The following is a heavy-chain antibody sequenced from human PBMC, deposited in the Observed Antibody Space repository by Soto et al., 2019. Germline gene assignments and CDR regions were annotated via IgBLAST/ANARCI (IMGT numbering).Heavy chain of an antibody. CDR3: AREKGYCSSTSCSGAFDYYYYMDV. CDR2: IWYDGSNK. V-gene: IGHV3-33*01. J-gene: IGHJ6*03. CDR1: GFTFSSYG. D-gene: IGHD2-2*01. Sequence: GGSLRLSCAASGFTFSSYGMHWVRQAPGKGLEWVAVIWYDGSNKYYADSVKGRFTISRDNSKNTLYLQMNSLRAEDTAVYYCAREKGYCSSTSCSGAFDYYYYMDVWGKGTTVTVSS.